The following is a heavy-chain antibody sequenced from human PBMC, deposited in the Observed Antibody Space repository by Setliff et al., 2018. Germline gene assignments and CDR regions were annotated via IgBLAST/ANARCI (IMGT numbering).Heavy chain of an antibody. CDR2: INPSGGLT. D-gene: IGHD4-17*01. J-gene: IGHJ3*02. CDR1: GYTLSKYY. CDR3: ARVQMAYGDYSGAFDI. V-gene: IGHV1-46*03. Sequence: ASVKVPCKASGYTLSKYYMHWVRQAPGQGLEWMGIINPSGGLTKYAQKFQGRVTMTRDTSTSTVYMELSSLRSEDTAVYYCARVQMAYGDYSGAFDIWGKGTMVTVSS.